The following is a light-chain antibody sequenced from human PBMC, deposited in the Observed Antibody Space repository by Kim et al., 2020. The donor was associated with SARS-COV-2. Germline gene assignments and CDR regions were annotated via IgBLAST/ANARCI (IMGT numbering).Light chain of an antibody. Sequence: SPGERATLSCRASQSVSSNLAWYQQKPGQAPRLLIYGASTRATGIPARFSGSGSGTEFTLTISSLQSEDFAVYYCQQYNNWPSWTFGQGTKVDI. V-gene: IGKV3-15*01. CDR1: QSVSSN. CDR2: GAS. CDR3: QQYNNWPSWT. J-gene: IGKJ1*01.